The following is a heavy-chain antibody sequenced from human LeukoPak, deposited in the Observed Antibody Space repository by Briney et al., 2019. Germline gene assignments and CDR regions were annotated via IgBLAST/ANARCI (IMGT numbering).Heavy chain of an antibody. J-gene: IGHJ6*03. CDR1: GYTFTSYY. CDR2: INPSGGST. Sequence: ASVKVSCKASGYTFTSYYMHWVRQAPGQGLEWMGIINPSGGSTNYAQKFQGRVTITADKSTSTAYMELSSLRSEDTAVYYCARGGMATNYYYMDVWGKGTTVTVSS. CDR3: ARGGMATNYYYMDV. V-gene: IGHV1-46*01. D-gene: IGHD5-24*01.